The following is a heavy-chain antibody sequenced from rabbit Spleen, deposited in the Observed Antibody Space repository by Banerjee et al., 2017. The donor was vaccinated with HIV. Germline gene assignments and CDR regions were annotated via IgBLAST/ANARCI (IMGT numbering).Heavy chain of an antibody. CDR2: INIVTGKS. D-gene: IGHD5-1*01. V-gene: IGHV1S47*01. CDR1: GFDFSSNA. J-gene: IGHJ4*01. CDR3: ARDLVAVIGWNFNL. Sequence: QEQLVESGGGLVQPEGSLTLTCKASGFDFSSNAMCWVRQAPGKGLEWIACINIVTGKSVYASWAEGRFIMSRTSSTTVTLQMTSLTAADTATYFCARDLVAVIGWNFNLWGPGTLVTVS.